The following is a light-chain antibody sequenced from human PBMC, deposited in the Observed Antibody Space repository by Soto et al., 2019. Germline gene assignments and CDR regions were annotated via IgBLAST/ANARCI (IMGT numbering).Light chain of an antibody. J-gene: IGKJ5*01. CDR3: QQFNNYPT. V-gene: IGKV1D-13*01. Sequence: AIQLPHSPSSLSASVGDIVTITCRASQGISSALAWYQQKPGKAPKLLIYDASSLEIGVPLRFSGSGSGTDFTLTISSLQPQDFATYYCQQFNNYPTFGQGTRLEIK. CDR1: QGISSA. CDR2: DAS.